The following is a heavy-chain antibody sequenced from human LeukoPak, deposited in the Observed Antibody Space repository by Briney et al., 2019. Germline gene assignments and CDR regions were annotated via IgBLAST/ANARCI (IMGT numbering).Heavy chain of an antibody. V-gene: IGHV4-34*01. Sequence: SETLSLTCAVYGGSFSGYYWSWVRQPPGKGLEWVGEINHSGSTNYNPSLKSRVTISVDTSKNQFSLKLSSVSAADTAVYYCASFIEYTSSDAFAICGQGTMVTASS. D-gene: IGHD6-6*01. J-gene: IGHJ3*02. CDR1: GGSFSGYY. CDR3: ASFIEYTSSDAFAI. CDR2: INHSGST.